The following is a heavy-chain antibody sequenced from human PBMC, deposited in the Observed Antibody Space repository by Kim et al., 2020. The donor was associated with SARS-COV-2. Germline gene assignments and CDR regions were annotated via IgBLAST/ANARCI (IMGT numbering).Heavy chain of an antibody. J-gene: IGHJ6*02. V-gene: IGHV3-30*02. Sequence: FTISRDNSKNTLYLQMNSLRAEDTAVYYCAKDLLWFGEREVYYYYYGMDVWGQGTTVTVSS. D-gene: IGHD3-10*01. CDR3: AKDLLWFGEREVYYYYYGMDV.